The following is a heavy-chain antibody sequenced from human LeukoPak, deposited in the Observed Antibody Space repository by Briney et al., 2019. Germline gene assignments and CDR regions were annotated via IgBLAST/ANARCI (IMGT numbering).Heavy chain of an antibody. Sequence: GGSLRLSCAASGFTFSSYAMHWVREAPGKGLEGVAVISYDGSNKYYADSVKGRFTISRDNSKNTLYLQMNSLRAGDTAVYYCAKVGQPWSIWDYFDYWGQGTLVTVSS. CDR1: GFTFSSYA. J-gene: IGHJ4*02. CDR3: AKVGQPWSIWDYFDY. V-gene: IGHV3-30*04. CDR2: ISYDGSNK. D-gene: IGHD3-16*01.